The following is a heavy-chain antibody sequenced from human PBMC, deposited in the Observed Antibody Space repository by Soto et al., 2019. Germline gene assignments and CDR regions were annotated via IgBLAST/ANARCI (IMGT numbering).Heavy chain of an antibody. CDR1: GGTFSSYA. V-gene: IGHV1-69*06. Sequence: SVKVSCKASGGTFSSYAISWVRQAPGQGLEWMGGIIPIFGTANYAQQFQGRVTITADKSTSTAYMELSSLRSEDTAVYYCARVGSRYYYDSSGYYYVFDYWGQGTLVTVSS. D-gene: IGHD3-22*01. CDR3: ARVGSRYYYDSSGYYYVFDY. J-gene: IGHJ4*02. CDR2: IIPIFGTA.